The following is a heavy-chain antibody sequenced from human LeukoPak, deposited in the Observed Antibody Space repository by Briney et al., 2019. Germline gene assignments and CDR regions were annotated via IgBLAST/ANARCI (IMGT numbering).Heavy chain of an antibody. Sequence: PSETLSLTCTVSGDSISSYFWSWIRQPPGKGLEWVSTISGSGAYTYYADSVKGRFTISRDNSKNMLYLQVNSLRAEDTAVYYCAKYFASGSYYKLPHWGQGTLVTVSS. CDR1: GDSISSYF. D-gene: IGHD3-10*01. V-gene: IGHV3-23*01. J-gene: IGHJ1*01. CDR2: ISGSGAYT. CDR3: AKYFASGSYYKLPH.